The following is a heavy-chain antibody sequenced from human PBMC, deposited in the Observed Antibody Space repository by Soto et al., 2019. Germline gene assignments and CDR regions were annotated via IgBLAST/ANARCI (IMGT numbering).Heavy chain of an antibody. J-gene: IGHJ6*02. V-gene: IGHV1-69*12. CDR2: IIPIFRTA. CDR3: ARVETQMYYYGMDV. D-gene: IGHD2-15*01. CDR1: GGTFSSYA. Sequence: QVQLVQSGAEVKKPGSSVKVSCKASGGTFSSYAISWVRQATGQGLEWMGGIIPIFRTADYAQKFQGRVTITAGESTSTAYMVLRSLRTEDPAVYYCARVETQMYYYGMDVWGQGTTVTVSS.